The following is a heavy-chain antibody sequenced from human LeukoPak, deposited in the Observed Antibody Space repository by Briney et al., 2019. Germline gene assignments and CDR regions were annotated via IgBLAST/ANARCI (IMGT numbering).Heavy chain of an antibody. J-gene: IGHJ4*01. Sequence: SETLSLTCTVSGDSISTYYWSWIRQAPGKGLEWIVSMSYSGHTYYNPSLKSRVTTSIDTSKNQLSLNLKSVTAADTAVYYCARDRDVDDFDSWGHGTLVTVSS. V-gene: IGHV4-39*07. D-gene: IGHD2-15*01. CDR1: GDSISTYY. CDR2: MSYSGHT. CDR3: ARDRDVDDFDS.